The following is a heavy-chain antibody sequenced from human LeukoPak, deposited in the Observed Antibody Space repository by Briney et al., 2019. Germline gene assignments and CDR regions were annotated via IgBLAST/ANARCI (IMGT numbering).Heavy chain of an antibody. CDR1: GGSISSGDYY. CDR3: ARDLMVRGVPTKHYFDY. Sequence: SETLSLTCTVSGGSISSGDYYWSWIRQPPGKGLGWIGYIYYSGSTYYNPSLKSRVTISVDTSKNQFSLKLSSVTAADTAVYYCARDLMVRGVPTKHYFDYWGQGTLVTVSS. D-gene: IGHD3-10*01. CDR2: IYYSGST. J-gene: IGHJ4*02. V-gene: IGHV4-30-4*01.